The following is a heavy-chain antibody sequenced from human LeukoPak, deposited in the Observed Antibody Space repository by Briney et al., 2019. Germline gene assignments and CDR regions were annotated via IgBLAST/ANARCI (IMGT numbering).Heavy chain of an antibody. CDR3: ARAYYGSGSYLSNWFDP. Sequence: GGSLRLSCAASGFTFSSYAMHWVRQAPGKGLEWVAVISYDGSNKYYADSVKGRFTISRDNPKNTLYLQMNNLRAEDTAVYYCARAYYGSGSYLSNWFDPWGQGTLVTVSS. CDR1: GFTFSSYA. V-gene: IGHV3-30*04. D-gene: IGHD3-10*01. CDR2: ISYDGSNK. J-gene: IGHJ5*02.